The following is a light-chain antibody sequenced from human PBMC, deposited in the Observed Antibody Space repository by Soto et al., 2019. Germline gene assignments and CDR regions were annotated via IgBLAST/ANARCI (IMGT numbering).Light chain of an antibody. V-gene: IGKV1-5*01. Sequence: DIQMTQSPSTLSASVGDRVTITCRASQTISSWLAWCQQRPGKAPKLLIYDVSNLESGVPSRFSGSGSGTEFTLTISSLQPDDFATYYCQQYNSYWTFGQGTKVDIK. CDR2: DVS. CDR3: QQYNSYWT. J-gene: IGKJ1*01. CDR1: QTISSW.